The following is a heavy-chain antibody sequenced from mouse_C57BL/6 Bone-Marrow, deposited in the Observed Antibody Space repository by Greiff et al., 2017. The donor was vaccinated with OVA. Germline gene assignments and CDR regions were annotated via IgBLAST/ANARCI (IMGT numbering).Heavy chain of an antibody. Sequence: ESGPGLVKPSQSLFLTCSITGFPIPSGYYWIWIRQSPGKPLEWMGYITHSGETFYNPSLQSPISITRETSKNQFFLQLNSVTTEDTAKYYCAGDRSRYCPFGVWGTGTPFTVSP. J-gene: IGHJ1*02. CDR2: ITHSGET. CDR1: GFPIPSGYY. D-gene: IGHD3-1*01. CDR3: AGDRSRYCPFGV. V-gene: IGHV12-3*01.